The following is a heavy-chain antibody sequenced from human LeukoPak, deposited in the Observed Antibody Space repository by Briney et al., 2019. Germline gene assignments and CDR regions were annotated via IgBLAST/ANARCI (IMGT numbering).Heavy chain of an antibody. CDR2: VNGDGRTT. J-gene: IGHJ4*02. D-gene: IGHD3-10*01. CDR3: ARRMARGDYFDY. CDR1: GFTFSSHW. Sequence: TGGSLRLSCAASGFTFSSHWMHWVRQAPGKGLVWVSRVNGDGRTTIYADSVKGRFTISRDNAKNTLYLQMNSLRAEDTAAYYCARRMARGDYFDYWGQGTLVTVSS. V-gene: IGHV3-74*01.